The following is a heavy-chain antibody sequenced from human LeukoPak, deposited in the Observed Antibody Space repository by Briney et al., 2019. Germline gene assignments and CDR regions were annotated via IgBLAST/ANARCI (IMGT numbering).Heavy chain of an antibody. V-gene: IGHV1-69*04. CDR1: GGTFSSYA. CDR2: IIPILGIA. Sequence: SVKVSCKASGGTFSSYAVSWVRQAPGQGLEWMGRIIPILGIANYAQKFQGRVTITADKSTSTAYMELSSLRSEDTAVYYCARAERYYYYYGMDVWGQGTTVTVSS. CDR3: ARAERYYYYYGMDV. J-gene: IGHJ6*02.